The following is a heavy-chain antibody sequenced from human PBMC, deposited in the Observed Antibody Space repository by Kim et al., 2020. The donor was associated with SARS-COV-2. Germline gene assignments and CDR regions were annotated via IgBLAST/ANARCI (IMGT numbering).Heavy chain of an antibody. J-gene: IGHJ4*02. Sequence: SETLSLTCTVSGGSISSYYWSWIRQPPGKGLEWIGYIYYSGSTNYNPSLKSRVTISVDTSKNQFSLKLSSVTAADTAVYYCARDFRHCSGGSCYFGYFDYWGQGTLVTVSS. V-gene: IGHV4-59*01. CDR1: GGSISSYY. CDR3: ARDFRHCSGGSCYFGYFDY. CDR2: IYYSGST. D-gene: IGHD2-15*01.